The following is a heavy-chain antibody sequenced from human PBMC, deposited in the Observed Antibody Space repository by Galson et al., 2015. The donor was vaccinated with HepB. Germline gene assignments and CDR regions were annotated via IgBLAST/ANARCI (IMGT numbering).Heavy chain of an antibody. Sequence: SLRLSCAASGFTFSSYGMNWVRQAPGKGLEWVAVITYDGSNKYYADSVKGRFTISRDNSKNTLYLQMNSLRAEDTAVYYCAKAAYCSGGSCYSGWFDPWGQETLFTVSS. CDR3: AKAAYCSGGSCYSGWFDP. J-gene: IGHJ5*02. CDR1: GFTFSSYG. D-gene: IGHD2-15*01. CDR2: ITYDGSNK. V-gene: IGHV3-30*18.